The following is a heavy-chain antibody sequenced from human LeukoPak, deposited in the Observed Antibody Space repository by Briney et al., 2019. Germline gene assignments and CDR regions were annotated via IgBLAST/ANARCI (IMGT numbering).Heavy chain of an antibody. CDR1: GFTFSSYA. J-gene: IGHJ4*02. D-gene: IGHD3-10*01. CDR3: AKDVTGYGSSGIDC. V-gene: IGHV3-23*01. CDR2: ISAPDGGVNT. Sequence: GGSLRLSCAASGFTFSSYAMSWVRPAPGQGLEWVSAISAPDGGVNTYYADTVKGRFTISRDNSKNTLSLKLGSLRADDTAVYYCAKDVTGYGSSGIDCWGQGALVTVSS.